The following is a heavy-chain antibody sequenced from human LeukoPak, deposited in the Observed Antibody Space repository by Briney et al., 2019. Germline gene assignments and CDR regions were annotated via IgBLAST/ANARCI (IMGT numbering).Heavy chain of an antibody. CDR2: TYYRSKWYN. J-gene: IGHJ6*02. CDR1: GDGVSSNSAA. D-gene: IGHD3-22*01. Sequence: SQTLSLTCAISGDGVSSNSAAWNWIRQSPSRGLEWLGRTYYRSKWYNDYAVSVKSRITINPDTSKNEFSLQLNFVTPEDTAVYYCARRGGYPHYGMDVWGQGTTVTVSS. V-gene: IGHV6-1*01. CDR3: ARRGGYPHYGMDV.